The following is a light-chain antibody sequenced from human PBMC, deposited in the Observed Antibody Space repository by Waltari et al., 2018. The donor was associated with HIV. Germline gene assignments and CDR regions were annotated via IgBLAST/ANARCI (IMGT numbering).Light chain of an antibody. Sequence: QSALTQPPSASGSPGQSVTISCTGTSSDVGGYNYVSWYQQHPGNAPTLIIYEVTERPSGVPVRFSGSKSGNPASLTVSGLQAEDEADYYCSSYAGSNKLVFGGGTKLTVV. CDR2: EVT. CDR3: SSYAGSNKLV. CDR1: SSDVGGYNY. V-gene: IGLV2-8*01. J-gene: IGLJ2*01.